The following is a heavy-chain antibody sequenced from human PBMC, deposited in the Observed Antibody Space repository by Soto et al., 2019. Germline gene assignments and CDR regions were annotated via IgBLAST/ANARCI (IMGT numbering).Heavy chain of an antibody. Sequence: PSETLSLTCTVSGGSISSYYWSWIRQPPGKGLKWIGYIYYSASTNYNPSLKSRVTISVDTSKNQFSLKLSSVTAADTAVYYCASWSYYNWFDPWGQGTLVTVSS. CDR1: GGSISSYY. CDR3: ASWSYYNWFDP. J-gene: IGHJ5*02. V-gene: IGHV4-59*01. D-gene: IGHD1-26*01. CDR2: IYYSAST.